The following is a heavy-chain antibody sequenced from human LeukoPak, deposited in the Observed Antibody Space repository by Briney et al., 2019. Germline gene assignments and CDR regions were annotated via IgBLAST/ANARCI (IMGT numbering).Heavy chain of an antibody. D-gene: IGHD3-9*01. CDR1: GYTFTSYG. CDR3: ARDGTYYDILTGSPRGWFDP. J-gene: IGHJ5*02. CDR2: ISAYNGKT. V-gene: IGHV1-18*01. Sequence: ASVKVSCKASGYTFTSYGISWVRQAPGQGGEGMGWISAYNGKTNYEQKLQGRVTITTDTTTSTAYMEMRSLRSDDTAVYYCARDGTYYDILTGSPRGWFDPWGQGTMVTVSS.